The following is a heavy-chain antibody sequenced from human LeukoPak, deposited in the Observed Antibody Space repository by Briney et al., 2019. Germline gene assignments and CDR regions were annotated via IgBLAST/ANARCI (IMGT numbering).Heavy chain of an antibody. J-gene: IGHJ6*03. Sequence: ASETLSLTCTVAGDSISSSSCYWGWIRQSPGEGLEWIGSIYYNGKIYSNPSLKRRVTISVDTSKNQFSLKLSSVTAADTAVYYCARTTEGGYSYGYFYYYYMDVWGKGTTVTISS. D-gene: IGHD5-18*01. V-gene: IGHV4-39*07. CDR3: ARTTEGGYSYGYFYYYYMDV. CDR1: GDSISSSSCY. CDR2: IYYNGKI.